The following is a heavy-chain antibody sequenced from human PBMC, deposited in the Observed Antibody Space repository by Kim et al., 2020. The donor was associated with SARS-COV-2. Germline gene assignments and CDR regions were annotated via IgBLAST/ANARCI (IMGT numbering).Heavy chain of an antibody. Sequence: GGSLRLSCAASGFIFSSYSMDWVRQAPGKGLQWVSYISSSSSTIYYADSVKGRFTISRDNAENSLYLQMNSLRDEDTAVYYCVRGGRSSYSMDVWGQGTTVTISS. V-gene: IGHV3-48*02. D-gene: IGHD2-15*01. CDR3: VRGGRSSYSMDV. CDR2: ISSSSSTI. CDR1: GFIFSSYS. J-gene: IGHJ6*02.